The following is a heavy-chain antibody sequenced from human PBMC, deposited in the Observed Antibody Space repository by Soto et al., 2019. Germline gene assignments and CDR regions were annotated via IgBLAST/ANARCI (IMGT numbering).Heavy chain of an antibody. CDR3: AREALSEYAGNGGIAAAAPAFLQYYFDY. D-gene: IGHD6-13*01. V-gene: IGHV1-2*04. CDR2: INPNSGGT. CDR1: GYTFTGYY. Sequence: ASVKVSCKASGYTFTGYYMHWVRQAPGQGLEWMGWINPNSGGTNYAQKFQGWVTMTRDTSISTAYMELSRLRSDDTAVYYCAREALSEYAGNGGIAAAAPAFLQYYFDYWGQGTLVTVSS. J-gene: IGHJ4*02.